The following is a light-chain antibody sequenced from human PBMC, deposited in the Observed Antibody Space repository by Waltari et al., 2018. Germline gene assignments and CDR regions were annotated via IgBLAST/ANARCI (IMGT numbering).Light chain of an antibody. V-gene: IGLV1-51*02. J-gene: IGLJ7*01. Sequence: QSVLTQPPSVSAAPGQRVTISCSGGSSNIGNNYVSWYRQFPGTAPKLLIYENSKRPSGIPGRFSGSKSGPSATLDITGLQAGDEADYYCGTWDSSLSGAVFGGGTHLTVL. CDR1: SSNIGNNY. CDR2: ENS. CDR3: GTWDSSLSGAV.